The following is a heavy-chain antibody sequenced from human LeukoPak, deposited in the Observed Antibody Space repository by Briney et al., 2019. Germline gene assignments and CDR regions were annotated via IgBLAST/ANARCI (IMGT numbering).Heavy chain of an antibody. CDR1: GGTFSSYA. V-gene: IGHV1-69*06. Sequence: ASVKVSCKASGGTFSSYAISWVRQAPGQGLEWMGGIIPIFGTANYAQKFQGRVTITADKSTSTAYMELRSLRSDDTAVYYCARITSAVQLWSHFDYWGQGTLVTVSS. J-gene: IGHJ4*02. CDR2: IIPIFGTA. D-gene: IGHD5-18*01. CDR3: ARITSAVQLWSHFDY.